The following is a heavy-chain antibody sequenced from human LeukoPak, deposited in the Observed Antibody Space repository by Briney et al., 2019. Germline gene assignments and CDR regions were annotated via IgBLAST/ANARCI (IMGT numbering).Heavy chain of an antibody. CDR3: ARGSSGWSLDY. V-gene: IGHV3-48*03. CDR1: GFTFSSYA. CDR2: ISSSGSTT. J-gene: IGHJ4*02. D-gene: IGHD6-19*01. Sequence: GGSLRLSCAASGFTFSSYAMNWVRQAPGKGLEWVSYISSSGSTTYYADSVKGRFTISRDNAKNSLYLQKNSLRAEDAVVYYCARGSSGWSLDYWGQGTLVTVSS.